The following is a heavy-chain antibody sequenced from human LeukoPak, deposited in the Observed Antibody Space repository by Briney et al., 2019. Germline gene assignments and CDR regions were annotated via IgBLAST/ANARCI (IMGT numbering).Heavy chain of an antibody. CDR1: GGSISSYY. V-gene: IGHV4-59*08. CDR3: ARLEGGGDYFDY. J-gene: IGHJ4*02. Sequence: SETLSLTCTVSGGSISSYYWSWIRQPPGKGLEWIGYIYNSGSTNYNPSPKSRVTISIDTSKNQFSLKLSSVTAADTAVYYCARLEGGGDYFDYWGQGTLVTVSS. CDR2: IYNSGST. D-gene: IGHD3-10*01.